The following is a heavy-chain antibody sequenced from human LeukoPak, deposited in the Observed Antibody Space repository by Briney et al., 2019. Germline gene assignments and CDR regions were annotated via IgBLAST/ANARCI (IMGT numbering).Heavy chain of an antibody. J-gene: IGHJ5*02. CDR3: ARHPLRFPHHSWLDP. CDR1: RGSISSYY. Sequence: SETLSLTCTVSRGSISSYYWSWIRQPPGKGLEWIGYIYYSGSTNYSPSLKSRVTISVDTSKNQFSLKLSSVTAADTAVYYCARHPLRFPHHSWLDPWGQGTLVTVSS. CDR2: IYYSGST. D-gene: IGHD3-3*01. V-gene: IGHV4-59*08.